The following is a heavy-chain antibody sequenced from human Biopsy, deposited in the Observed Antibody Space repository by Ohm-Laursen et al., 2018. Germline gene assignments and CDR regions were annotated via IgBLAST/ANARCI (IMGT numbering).Heavy chain of an antibody. D-gene: IGHD1-26*01. Sequence: GTLSLTCAVSGGSISNYFWTWIRQPPGKGLEWIGYFRFEDRTSYNSSLKSRVTISADTSKNQFSLRLSSVTAADTAVYYCALGSGSYVNFDYWGQGTLVTVSS. CDR3: ALGSGSYVNFDY. CDR1: GGSISNYF. CDR2: FRFEDRT. J-gene: IGHJ4*02. V-gene: IGHV4-59*01.